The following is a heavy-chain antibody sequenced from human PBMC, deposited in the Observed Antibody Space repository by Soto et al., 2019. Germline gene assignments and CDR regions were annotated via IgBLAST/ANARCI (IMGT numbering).Heavy chain of an antibody. CDR2: IYHSGNT. V-gene: IGHV4-4*02. Sequence: QVQLQESGPGLVKPSGTLSLTCAVSGGSISSSNWWSWVRQPPGKGLEWIGEIYHSGNTNYNPSREKRLTMAVDKSRNQFSLRLSSVTAAGTAVYYCASRCGDGRVDYWGQGAPVPVSS. J-gene: IGHJ4*02. CDR3: ASRCGDGRVDY. CDR1: GGSISSSNW. D-gene: IGHD3-16*02.